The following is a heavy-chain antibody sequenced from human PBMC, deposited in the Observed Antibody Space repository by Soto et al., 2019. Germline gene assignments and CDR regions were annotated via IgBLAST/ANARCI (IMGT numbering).Heavy chain of an antibody. CDR3: TRHPPIARFENGPDV. J-gene: IGHJ6*02. CDR2: MYHSGST. D-gene: IGHD2-21*01. V-gene: IGHV4-30-2*01. CDR1: GGSISSGGYS. Sequence: TLSLTCAVSGGSISSGGYSWSWIRQPPGKGLEWIGYMYHSGSTYYNPSLKSRVTISIDRSKNQFSLKLTSVTAADTAMYYCTRHPPIARFENGPDVWGQGTTVTVSS.